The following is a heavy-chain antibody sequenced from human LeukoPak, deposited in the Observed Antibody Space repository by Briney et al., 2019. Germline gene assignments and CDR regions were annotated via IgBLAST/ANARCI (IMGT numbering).Heavy chain of an antibody. V-gene: IGHV4-39*07. CDR3: ARATTVTTSLHFDY. D-gene: IGHD4-17*01. J-gene: IGHJ4*02. Sequence: SETLSLTCTVSGGSISSSSYYWGWIRQPPGKGREWIVSIYYSGSTYYNPSLKRRVTISVDTSKNQFSLKLSSVTAADTAVYYCARATTVTTSLHFDYWGQGTLVTVSS. CDR2: IYYSGST. CDR1: GGSISSSSYY.